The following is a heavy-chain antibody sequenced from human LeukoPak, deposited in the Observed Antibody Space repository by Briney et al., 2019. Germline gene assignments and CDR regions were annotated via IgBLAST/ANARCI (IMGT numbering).Heavy chain of an antibody. CDR2: IKEDGSDK. Sequence: PGGSLRLSCAASGFTFSSYWMSWVRQAPGKGLEWVANIKEDGSDKYYVDSVKGRFTISRDNAKNSLYLQMNSLRAEGTAVYYCARLVANGDRDYWGQGTLVTVSS. CDR1: GFTFSSYW. J-gene: IGHJ4*02. V-gene: IGHV3-7*01. CDR3: ARLVANGDRDY. D-gene: IGHD7-27*01.